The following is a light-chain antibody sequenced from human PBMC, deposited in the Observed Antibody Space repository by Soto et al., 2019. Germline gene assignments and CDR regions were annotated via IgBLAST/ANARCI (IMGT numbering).Light chain of an antibody. Sequence: QSVLTQPPSASGSPGQSVTISCTGTSSDVGGYNYVSWYQQHPGKVPKLMVYEVNKRPSGVPDLFSGSKSGNTASLTVSGLQADDEADYYCTSYAGGNNVFGTGTKLTVL. J-gene: IGLJ1*01. CDR2: EVN. V-gene: IGLV2-8*01. CDR1: SSDVGGYNY. CDR3: TSYAGGNNV.